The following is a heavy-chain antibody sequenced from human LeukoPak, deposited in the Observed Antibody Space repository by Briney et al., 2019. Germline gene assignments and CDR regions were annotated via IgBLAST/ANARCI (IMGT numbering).Heavy chain of an antibody. J-gene: IGHJ4*01. CDR3: ARAHYFDSSAYYYC. CDR1: GFTFSSYE. V-gene: IGHV3-48*03. CDR2: ISSSGGTI. Sequence: GGSLRLSCAGSGFTFSSYEMNWVRQAPGKGLEWISYISSSGGTIYYADSVKGRFAISRDNAKNSLYLQMNSLRVDDTAVYYCARAHYFDSSAYYYCWGHGTPLTVSS. D-gene: IGHD3-22*01.